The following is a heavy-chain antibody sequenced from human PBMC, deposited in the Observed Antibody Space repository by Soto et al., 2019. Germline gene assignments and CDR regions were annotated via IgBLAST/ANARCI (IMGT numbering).Heavy chain of an antibody. J-gene: IGHJ6*02. CDR2: IIPILGIA. Sequence: QVQLVQSGAEVKKPGSSVKVSCKASGGTFSSYTISWVRQAPGQGLEWMGRIIPILGIANYAQKFQGRVTITADKSTSTAYMELSSLRSEDTAVYYCAGGIINYYYGMDVWGQGTTVTVSS. D-gene: IGHD2-15*01. CDR1: GGTFSSYT. CDR3: AGGIINYYYGMDV. V-gene: IGHV1-69*02.